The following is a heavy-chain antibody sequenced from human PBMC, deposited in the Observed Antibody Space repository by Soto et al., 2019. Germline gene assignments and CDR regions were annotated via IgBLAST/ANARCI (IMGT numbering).Heavy chain of an antibody. D-gene: IGHD5-18*01. CDR2: IYYSGST. CDR3: AREEVDTAMVTGLDYYYGMDV. CDR1: GGSISSGGYY. J-gene: IGHJ6*02. Sequence: SETLSLTCTVSGGSISSGGYYWSWIRQHPGKGLEWIGYIYYSGSTYYNPSLKSRVTISVDTSKNQFSLKLSSVTAADTAVYYCAREEVDTAMVTGLDYYYGMDVWGQGTTVTVSS. V-gene: IGHV4-31*03.